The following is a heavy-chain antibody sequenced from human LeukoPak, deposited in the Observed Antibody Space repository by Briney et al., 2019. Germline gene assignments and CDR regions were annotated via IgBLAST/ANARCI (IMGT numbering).Heavy chain of an antibody. J-gene: IGHJ4*02. CDR1: GGTFSSDA. D-gene: IGHD6-19*01. CDR3: ARVSSGWLDY. CDR2: IIPIFGTA. V-gene: IGHV1-69*06. Sequence: GASVKVSCKASGGTFSSDAISWGRQAPGKGLEWMGGIIPIFGTANYAQKFQGRVTITADKSTSTAYMELSSLRSEDTAVYYCARVSSGWLDYWGQGTLVTVSS.